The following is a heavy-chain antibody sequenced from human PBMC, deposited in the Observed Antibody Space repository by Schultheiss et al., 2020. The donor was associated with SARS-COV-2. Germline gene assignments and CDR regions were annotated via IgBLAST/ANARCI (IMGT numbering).Heavy chain of an antibody. Sequence: GGSLRLSCAASGFTFSNYAMSWVRQTPGKGLEWVSAISGSGGSTYYADSVKGRFTICRDNAKNSLYLQMNSLRAEDTAVYYCAKDSYYYDSSGYYPMAIDYWGQGTLVTVSS. CDR2: ISGSGGST. CDR3: AKDSYYYDSSGYYPMAIDY. V-gene: IGHV3-23*01. CDR1: GFTFSNYA. J-gene: IGHJ4*02. D-gene: IGHD3-22*01.